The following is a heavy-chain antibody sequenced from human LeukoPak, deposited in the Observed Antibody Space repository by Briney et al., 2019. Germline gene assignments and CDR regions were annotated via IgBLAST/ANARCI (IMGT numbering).Heavy chain of an antibody. CDR3: ARDQTGTDY. D-gene: IGHD3-10*01. CDR2: ISSSSSYI. Sequence: PGGSLRLSCAASGFTFSSYSMNWVRQAPGKGLEWVSSISSSSSYICYADSVKGRFTISRDDAKNSLYLQMNSLRAEDTAVYYCARDQTGTDYWGQGTLVTVSS. CDR1: GFTFSSYS. V-gene: IGHV3-21*01. J-gene: IGHJ4*02.